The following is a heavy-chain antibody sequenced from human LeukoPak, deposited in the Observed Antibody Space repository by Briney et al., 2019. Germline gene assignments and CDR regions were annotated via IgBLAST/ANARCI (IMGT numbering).Heavy chain of an antibody. CDR1: GFTLSSYS. Sequence: GGSLRLSCAASGFTLSSYSMNWVRQAPGKGLEWVSYISSSSSTIYYADSVKGRFTISRDNVKNSLYLQMNSLRAEDTAVYYCARDSLGAKDAFDIWGQGTMVTVSS. V-gene: IGHV3-48*01. CDR3: ARDSLGAKDAFDI. J-gene: IGHJ3*02. D-gene: IGHD1-26*01. CDR2: ISSSSSTI.